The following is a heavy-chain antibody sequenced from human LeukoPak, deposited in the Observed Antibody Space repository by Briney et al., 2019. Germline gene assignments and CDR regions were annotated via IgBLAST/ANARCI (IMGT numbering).Heavy chain of an antibody. CDR3: ARERGSVESQFYFDY. V-gene: IGHV4-4*07. CDR1: GGSISSYS. D-gene: IGHD2-21*01. CDR2: LFISGAA. Sequence: SETLPLTCNVSGGSISSYSWSWIRQPAGKGLEWIGRLFISGAANYNPSLKSRVTVSIDTSKSHFSLRLTSVTAADTAVYYCARERGSVESQFYFDYWGQGTLVAVSS. J-gene: IGHJ4*02.